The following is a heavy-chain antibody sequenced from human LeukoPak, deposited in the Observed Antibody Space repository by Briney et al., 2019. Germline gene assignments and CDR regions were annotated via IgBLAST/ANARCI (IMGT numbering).Heavy chain of an antibody. CDR1: GGSISSSSYY. Sequence: SETLSLTCTVSGGSISSSSYYWGWIRQPPGKGLEWIGSIYSSGSTYYNPSLKSRVTISVDTSKNQFSLKLSSVTAADTAVYYCARGLFDYWGQGTLVTVSS. J-gene: IGHJ4*02. V-gene: IGHV4-39*01. CDR2: IYSSGST. CDR3: ARGLFDY.